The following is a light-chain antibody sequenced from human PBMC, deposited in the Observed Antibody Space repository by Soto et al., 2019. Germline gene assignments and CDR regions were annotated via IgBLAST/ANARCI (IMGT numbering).Light chain of an antibody. CDR1: NIGSKS. V-gene: IGLV3-21*02. J-gene: IGLJ1*01. Sequence: SYELTQPPSVSVAPGQTARITCGGNNIGSKSVHWYQQKPGQAPVLVVYYDSDRPSGIPELFSGSNSGNTATLTINSVEAGDEADYYCQVWDSSGDYVCGIGTKLTVL. CDR2: YDS. CDR3: QVWDSSGDYV.